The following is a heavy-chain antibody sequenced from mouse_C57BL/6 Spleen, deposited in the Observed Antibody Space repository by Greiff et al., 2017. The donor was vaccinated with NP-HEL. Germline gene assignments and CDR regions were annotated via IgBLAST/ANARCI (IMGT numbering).Heavy chain of an antibody. Sequence: EVQLQQSGPELVKPGASVKMSCKASGYTFTDYYMHWVKQSPGPSLEWIGYINPNNGGTSYNQKFKGKATLTVNKSSSTAYMELRSLTSEDSAVYYCARSDYYGSSWFACWGQGTLVTVSA. D-gene: IGHD1-1*01. CDR1: GYTFTDYY. CDR3: ARSDYYGSSWFAC. CDR2: INPNNGGT. J-gene: IGHJ3*01. V-gene: IGHV1-22*01.